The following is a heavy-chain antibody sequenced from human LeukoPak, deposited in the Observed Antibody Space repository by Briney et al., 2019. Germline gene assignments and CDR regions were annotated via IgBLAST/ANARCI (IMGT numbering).Heavy chain of an antibody. J-gene: IGHJ4*02. D-gene: IGHD2-2*01. CDR1: GFTVSTYY. CDR2: IYSGGST. V-gene: IGHV3-53*01. CDR3: ARGLGYCTSTTCLLPFDY. Sequence: XGSLRLSCAASGFTVSTYYMTWVRQAPGKGLECVSVIYSGGSTYYSDSVKGRFTVSRDNSKNTLYLQMNSLRAEDTAMYYCARGLGYCTSTTCLLPFDYWGQGTLVTVSS.